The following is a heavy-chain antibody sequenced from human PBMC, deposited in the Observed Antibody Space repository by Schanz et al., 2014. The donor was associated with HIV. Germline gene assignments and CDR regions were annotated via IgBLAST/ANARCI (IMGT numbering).Heavy chain of an antibody. CDR2: ISHDRSLK. Sequence: QVHLVESGGGVVQPGRSLRLSCAASGFTFDDFGIHWVRQAPGKGLVWVAAISHDRSLKYFVDSLKGRFTISRDNSKNTVYLQLNSLRPEDTAVYYCAKASESIFGVEGLDYWGQGTLVTVSS. J-gene: IGHJ4*02. D-gene: IGHD3-3*01. V-gene: IGHV3-30*18. CDR1: GFTFDDFG. CDR3: AKASESIFGVEGLDY.